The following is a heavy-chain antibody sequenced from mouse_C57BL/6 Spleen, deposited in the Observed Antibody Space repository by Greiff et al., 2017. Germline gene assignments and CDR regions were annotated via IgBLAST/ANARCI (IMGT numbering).Heavy chain of an antibody. CDR3: ARTGTRGDYYAMDY. Sequence: QVQLKESGAELVKPGASVKISCKASGYAFSSYWMNWVKQRPGKGLEWIGQIYPGDGDTNYNGKFKGKATLTADKSSSTAYMQLSSLTSEDSAVYFCARTGTRGDYYAMDYWGQGTSVTVSS. CDR2: IYPGDGDT. J-gene: IGHJ4*01. D-gene: IGHD4-1*01. V-gene: IGHV1-80*01. CDR1: GYAFSSYW.